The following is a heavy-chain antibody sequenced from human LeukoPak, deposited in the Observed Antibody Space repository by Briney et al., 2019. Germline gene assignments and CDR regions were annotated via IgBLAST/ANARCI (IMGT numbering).Heavy chain of an antibody. V-gene: IGHV3-21*01. CDR3: ARRHRWAYGSGSYSHPFDY. D-gene: IGHD3-10*01. CDR2: ITGNSKSI. Sequence: GGSLRLSCATSGFTFSSHDMNWVRQAPGKGLEWVSSITGNSKSIDYADSVKGRFAISRDNAKNSLFLQMDSLRVEDTAVYYCARRHRWAYGSGSYSHPFDYWGQGTLVTVSS. CDR1: GFTFSSHD. J-gene: IGHJ4*02.